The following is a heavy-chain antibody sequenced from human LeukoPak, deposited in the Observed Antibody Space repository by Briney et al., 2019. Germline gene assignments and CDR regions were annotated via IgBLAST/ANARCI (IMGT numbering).Heavy chain of an antibody. Sequence: SETLSLTCSVSGMSITSRHYWGWIRQPPGKGLEWIGSHSHSDSPYYNPSLESRVTILLDTSRNQFSLKLTSVTAADTAVYYCARGFRSGWGDYFDYWGQGTLVTVSS. CDR3: ARGFRSGWGDYFDY. V-gene: IGHV4-38-2*02. CDR2: HSHSDSP. D-gene: IGHD6-19*01. CDR1: GMSITSRHY. J-gene: IGHJ4*02.